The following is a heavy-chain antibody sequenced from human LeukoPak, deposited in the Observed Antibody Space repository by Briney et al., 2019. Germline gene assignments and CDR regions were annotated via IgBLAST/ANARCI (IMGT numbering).Heavy chain of an antibody. J-gene: IGHJ4*02. CDR2: IKEDGSAT. D-gene: IGHD6-13*01. Sequence: GGTVRLSCAASGFTFSTYWMTWVRQAPGKGPEWVANIKEDGSATYYVDSVKGRFTNSRDNAKKSLYLQMNSLRAEDTAVYYCARDSPGYLAYDSWGQGTLVTASS. CDR1: GFTFSTYW. V-gene: IGHV3-7*04. CDR3: ARDSPGYLAYDS.